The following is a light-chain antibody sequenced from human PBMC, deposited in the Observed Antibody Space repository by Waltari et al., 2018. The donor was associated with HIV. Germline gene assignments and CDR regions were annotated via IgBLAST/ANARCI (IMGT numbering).Light chain of an antibody. CDR1: SSNIGSNT. CDR3: AAWDDSLNGLWV. Sequence: QSVLTQPPSTSGTPGQRVTISCSGSSSNIGSNTVNWYQHLPGTAPKLLISGNNQRPSGVPDRFSGSKSGTSASLAISGLQSEDEADYYCAAWDDSLNGLWVFGGGTKLTVL. CDR2: GNN. J-gene: IGLJ3*02. V-gene: IGLV1-44*01.